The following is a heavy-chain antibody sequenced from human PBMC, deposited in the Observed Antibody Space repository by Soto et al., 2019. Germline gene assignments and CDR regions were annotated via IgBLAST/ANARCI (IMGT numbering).Heavy chain of an antibody. J-gene: IGHJ6*01. CDR2: INPSGGST. V-gene: IGHV1-46*01. CDR3: ARALSGSAAGPTNYYYYDMDV. Sequence: ASVKFSCKASGYTFTSYYMHWVRQAPGQVLDCMGIINPSGGSTSYAQKFQGRVTMTRDTSTSTFYMELSSLRSEDTAVYYCARALSGSAAGPTNYYYYDMDVWGQGTTVTVSS. D-gene: IGHD6-13*01. CDR1: GYTFTSYY.